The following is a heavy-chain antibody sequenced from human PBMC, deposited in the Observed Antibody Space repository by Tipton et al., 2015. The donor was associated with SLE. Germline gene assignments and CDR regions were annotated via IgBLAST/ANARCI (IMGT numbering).Heavy chain of an antibody. Sequence: SLRLSCAASGFTFSTYAMHWVRQAPGKGLEWVAVISYDGSHKNYADSVKGRFTISRDNSKNTLYLQMNSLRAEDTAVYYCASWLLYYFDYWGQGTLVTVSS. V-gene: IGHV3-30*04. J-gene: IGHJ4*02. CDR1: GFTFSTYA. CDR2: ISYDGSHK. D-gene: IGHD3-22*01. CDR3: ASWLLYYFDY.